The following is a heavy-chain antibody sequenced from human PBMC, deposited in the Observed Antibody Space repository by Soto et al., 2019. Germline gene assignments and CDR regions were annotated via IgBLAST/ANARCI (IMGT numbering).Heavy chain of an antibody. CDR2: ISAYNGNT. V-gene: IGHV1-18*01. J-gene: IGHJ5*02. D-gene: IGHD3-10*01. CDR3: ARDPSITMVRGLINWFDP. Sequence: ASVKVSCKASGYTFTSYGISWVRQAPGQGLEWMGWISAYNGNTNYAQKLQGRVTMTTDTSTSKAYMELRSLRSDDTAVYYCARDPSITMVRGLINWFDPWGQGTLVTVSS. CDR1: GYTFTSYG.